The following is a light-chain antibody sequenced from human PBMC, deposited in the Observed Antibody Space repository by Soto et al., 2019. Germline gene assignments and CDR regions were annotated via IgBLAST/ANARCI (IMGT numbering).Light chain of an antibody. J-gene: IGKJ4*01. Sequence: DIQMTQFPSSLSASVGDSVTITCRASQSVSTYLNWYQQKPGEAPKLLIYGASTLQSGVPSRFNGSGFGTDFIFAISSLQLEDLATYYCQQLNSYPPTFGGGTKVDIK. CDR3: QQLNSYPPT. CDR1: QSVSTY. CDR2: GAS. V-gene: IGKV1-39*01.